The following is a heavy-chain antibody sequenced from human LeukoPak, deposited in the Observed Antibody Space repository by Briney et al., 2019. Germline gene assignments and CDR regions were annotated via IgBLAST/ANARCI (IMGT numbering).Heavy chain of an antibody. Sequence: ASVKVSCKASGYTFISYDINWVRQATGQGLEWMGWMNPNSGITGYAQKFQGRVSMTRNTSIGTAYMELSSLKSEDTAVYYCASGEEGLQYISVYWGQGTLVTVSS. J-gene: IGHJ4*02. D-gene: IGHD5-24*01. V-gene: IGHV1-8*01. CDR3: ASGEEGLQYISVY. CDR1: GYTFISYD. CDR2: MNPNSGIT.